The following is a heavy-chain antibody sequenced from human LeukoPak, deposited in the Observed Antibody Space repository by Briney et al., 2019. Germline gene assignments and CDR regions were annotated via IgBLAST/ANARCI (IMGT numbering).Heavy chain of an antibody. CDR3: ARNYYDSSGYFGFDY. CDR1: GGTFSSYA. D-gene: IGHD3-22*01. CDR2: IIPIFGAA. J-gene: IGHJ4*02. Sequence: GSSVKVSCKASGGTFSSYAISWVRQAPGQGLEWMGGIIPIFGAANYAQKFQGRVTITADKSTSTAYMELSSLRSEDTAVYYCARNYYDSSGYFGFDYWGQGTLVTVFS. V-gene: IGHV1-69*06.